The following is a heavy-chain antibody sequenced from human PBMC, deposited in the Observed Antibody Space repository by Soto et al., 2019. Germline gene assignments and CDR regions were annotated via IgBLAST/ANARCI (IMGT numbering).Heavy chain of an antibody. CDR2: IIPIFGTA. CDR1: GGTFSSYA. Sequence: SVKVACKASGGTFSSYAISWVRQAPGQGLEWMGGIIPIFGTANYAQKFQGRVTITADESTSTAYMELSSLRSEETAVYYCARAASDIHYYGMDVWGQGTTVSVSS. J-gene: IGHJ6*02. CDR3: ARAASDIHYYGMDV. V-gene: IGHV1-69*13.